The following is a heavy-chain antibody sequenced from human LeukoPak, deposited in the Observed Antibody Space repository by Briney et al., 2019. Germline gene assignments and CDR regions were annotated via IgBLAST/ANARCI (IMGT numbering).Heavy chain of an antibody. CDR2: IYYSGST. Sequence: SQTLSLTCTVSGGSISSGGYYCTWIRQHPGKGLEWIGDIYYSGSTYYNPSLKSRVTISIDTSKNQFSLELRSVTAADTAVYYCARGGIFVVVPPGDYGMDVWGQGTTVTVSS. V-gene: IGHV4-31*03. J-gene: IGHJ6*02. D-gene: IGHD3-3*02. CDR3: ARGGIFVVVPPGDYGMDV. CDR1: GGSISSGGYY.